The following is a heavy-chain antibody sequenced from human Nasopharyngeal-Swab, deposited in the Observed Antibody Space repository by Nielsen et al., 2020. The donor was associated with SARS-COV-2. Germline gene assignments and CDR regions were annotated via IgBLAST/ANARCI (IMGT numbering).Heavy chain of an antibody. J-gene: IGHJ6*02. Sequence: GGSLRLSCAASGFTFRTFAMSWVRQAPGKGLEWVPSISSNSNYIYYADSVKGRFTISRDNAKNSLYLQMNSLRDEDTAVYYCARGATILGGHASRMDVWGQGTTVTVSS. CDR1: GFTFRTFA. CDR2: ISSNSNYI. D-gene: IGHD3-3*01. CDR3: ARGATILGGHASRMDV. V-gene: IGHV3-21*01.